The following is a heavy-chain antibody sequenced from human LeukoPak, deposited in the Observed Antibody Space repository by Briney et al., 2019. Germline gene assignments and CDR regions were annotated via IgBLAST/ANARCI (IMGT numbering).Heavy chain of an antibody. D-gene: IGHD6-13*01. CDR3: ARIGSSWSFDC. CDR1: GFTFSSYN. V-gene: IGHV3-21*01. J-gene: IGHJ5*01. CDR2: ISGDSGYI. Sequence: GGSLRLSCAASGFTFSSYNMNWVRQAPGKGLEWVSSISGDSGYISYADSVRGRFTISRDNAMNSLYLQMNSLRVEDTAVYYCARIGSSWSFDCWGQGTRVTVSS.